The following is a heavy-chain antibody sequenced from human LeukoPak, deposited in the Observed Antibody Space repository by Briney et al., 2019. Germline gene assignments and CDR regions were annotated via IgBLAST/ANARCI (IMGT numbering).Heavy chain of an antibody. J-gene: IGHJ4*02. CDR1: GGSFSGYY. CDR2: INHGGST. D-gene: IGHD6-13*01. Sequence: SETLSLTCAVYGGSFSGYYWSWIRQPPGKGLEWIGEINHGGSTNYNPSLKSRVTISVDTSKNQFSLKLSSVTAADTAVYYCARGGDGGSSSWTRDYWGQGTLVTVSS. V-gene: IGHV4-34*01. CDR3: ARGGDGGSSSWTRDY.